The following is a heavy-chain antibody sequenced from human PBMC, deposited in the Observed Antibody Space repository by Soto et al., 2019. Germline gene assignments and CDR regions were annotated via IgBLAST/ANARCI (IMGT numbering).Heavy chain of an antibody. D-gene: IGHD1-26*01. CDR3: ARDDYGIYPY. J-gene: IGHJ4*02. V-gene: IGHV1-2*02. CDR2: IDPRSGGA. Sequence: QVQLVQSGTEVKKPGASVEVSCKASGYAITAYYIHWVRQAPGQGLEWMGWIDPRSGGAIYAQKFQDRVTMTRDTSISTVYMDLSGLRSDDTALYYCARDDYGIYPYWGQGTLVTVSS. CDR1: GYAITAYY.